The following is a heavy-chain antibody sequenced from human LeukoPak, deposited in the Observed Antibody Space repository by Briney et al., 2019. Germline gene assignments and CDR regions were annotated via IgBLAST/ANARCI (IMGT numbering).Heavy chain of an antibody. D-gene: IGHD3-10*01. CDR1: GGSINSSSYY. CDR2: IYYSGST. CDR3: ARDGEMVRGVGYWYFDL. J-gene: IGHJ2*01. Sequence: PSETLSLTCTVSGGSINSSSYYWGWIRQPPGKGLEWIGSIYYSGSTYYNPSLKSRVTISVDTSKNQFSLKLSSVTAADTAVYYCARDGEMVRGVGYWYFDLWGRGTLVTVSS. V-gene: IGHV4-39*02.